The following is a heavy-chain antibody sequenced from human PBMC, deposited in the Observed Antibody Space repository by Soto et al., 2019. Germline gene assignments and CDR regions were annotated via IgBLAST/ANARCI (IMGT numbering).Heavy chain of an antibody. V-gene: IGHV4-39*01. CDR2: IYYSGST. CDR1: GGSISSSGYY. D-gene: IGHD2-15*01. J-gene: IGHJ4*02. Sequence: SETLSLTCTVSGGSISSSGYYWGWIRQPPGKGLEWIGSIYYSGSTYDNPSLKSRVTISVDTSKNQFSLKLSSVTAADTAVYYCARRAACGGDTCYGFDYWGQGTLVTVSS. CDR3: ARRAACGGDTCYGFDY.